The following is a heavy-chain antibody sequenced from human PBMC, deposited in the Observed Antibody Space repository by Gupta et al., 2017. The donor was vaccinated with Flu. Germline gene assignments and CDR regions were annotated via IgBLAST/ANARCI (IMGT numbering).Heavy chain of an antibody. CDR3: AVSDQLLSRPAYYFDY. V-gene: IGHV1-2*06. CDR1: Y. CDR2: INPNSGGT. D-gene: IGHD2-2*01. J-gene: IGHJ4*02. Sequence: YMHWVRQAPGQGLEWMGRINPNSGGTNYAQRFQGRVTMTRVTSISTAYMELSRLRSDDTAVYYCAVSDQLLSRPAYYFDYWGQGTLVTVSS.